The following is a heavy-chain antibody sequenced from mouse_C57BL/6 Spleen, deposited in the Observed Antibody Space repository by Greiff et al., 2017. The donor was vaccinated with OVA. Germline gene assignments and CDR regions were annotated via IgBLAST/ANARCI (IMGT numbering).Heavy chain of an antibody. J-gene: IGHJ2*01. Sequence: QVQLQQSGAELVRPGASVTLSCKASGYTFTDYEMHWVKQTPVHGLEWIGAIDPETGGTAYSQKFKGKAILTADKSSSTAYMELRSLTSEDSAVYYCTRCKFITTVVFDYWGQGTTLTVSS. CDR2: IDPETGGT. D-gene: IGHD1-1*01. CDR1: GYTFTDYE. V-gene: IGHV1-15*01. CDR3: TRCKFITTVVFDY.